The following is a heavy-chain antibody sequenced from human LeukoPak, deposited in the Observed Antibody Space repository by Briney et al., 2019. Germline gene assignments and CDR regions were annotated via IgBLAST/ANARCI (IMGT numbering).Heavy chain of an antibody. J-gene: IGHJ4*01. CDR3: VNLVALDY. Sequence: GASVKVSCKASGHTFSNYYMHWVRQAPGQGLEWMGIINPSGGSTSYAQKFQGRVTMTRDTATRTVYMELRSLRSEDTAVYYCVNLVALDYWGHGTLVTVSS. V-gene: IGHV1-46*01. D-gene: IGHD5-12*01. CDR1: GHTFSNYY. CDR2: INPSGGST.